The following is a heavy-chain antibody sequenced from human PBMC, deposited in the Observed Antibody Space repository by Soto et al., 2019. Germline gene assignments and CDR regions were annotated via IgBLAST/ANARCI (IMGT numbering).Heavy chain of an antibody. CDR2: ISWDGGST. Sequence: AGGSLRLSCAASGFTFDDYTMHWVRQAPGKGLEWVSLISWDGGSTYYVDSVKGRFTISRDNSKNSLYLQMNSLRTEDTALYYCAKDINQWGSSWYPGVWGQGTTVTVSS. J-gene: IGHJ6*02. D-gene: IGHD6-13*01. V-gene: IGHV3-43*01. CDR1: GFTFDDYT. CDR3: AKDINQWGSSWYPGV.